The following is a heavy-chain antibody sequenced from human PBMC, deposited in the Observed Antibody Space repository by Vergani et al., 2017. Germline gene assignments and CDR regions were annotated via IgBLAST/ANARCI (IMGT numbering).Heavy chain of an antibody. CDR2: ITAIGSA. J-gene: IGHJ4*02. Sequence: QVHLQQRGAGVLKPSETLSLTCGVIGGSLSGYFWSWIRQSPGRGLEWIGEITAIGSAKYSPSATSRVTISVDTSRGAFTLTVTSVTAADTGLYFCASRRPRLXLGSKSNAGTFDSWGQGTLVTVSS. V-gene: IGHV4-34*02. CDR3: ASRRPRLXLGSKSNAGTFDS. D-gene: IGHD3-10*01. CDR1: GGSLSGYF.